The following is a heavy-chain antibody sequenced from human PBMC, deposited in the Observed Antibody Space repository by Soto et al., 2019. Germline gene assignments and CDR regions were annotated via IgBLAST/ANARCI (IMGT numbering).Heavy chain of an antibody. J-gene: IGHJ4*02. CDR2: ISGSGGST. V-gene: IGHV3-23*01. Sequence: FLRVPCAASGFTFSSHAISWVRQAPGKGLEWVSAISGSGGSTYYADSVKGRFTISRDNSKNTLYLQMNSLRAEDTAVYYCAKDRPRIAVVPWGQGPLVTVSS. CDR1: GFTFSSHA. D-gene: IGHD6-19*01. CDR3: AKDRPRIAVVP.